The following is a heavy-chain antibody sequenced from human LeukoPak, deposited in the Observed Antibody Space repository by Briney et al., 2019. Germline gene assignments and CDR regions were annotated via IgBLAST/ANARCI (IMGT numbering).Heavy chain of an antibody. CDR1: GFTFSSYS. Sequence: AGSLRLSCAASGFTFSSYSMNWVRQAPGKGLEWVSSISSSSSYKYYADSVKGRFTISRDNAKNSLYLQMNSLRAEDTAVYYCASLEEAGDYWGQGTLVTVSS. D-gene: IGHD1-1*01. V-gene: IGHV3-21*01. J-gene: IGHJ4*02. CDR3: ASLEEAGDY. CDR2: ISSSSSYK.